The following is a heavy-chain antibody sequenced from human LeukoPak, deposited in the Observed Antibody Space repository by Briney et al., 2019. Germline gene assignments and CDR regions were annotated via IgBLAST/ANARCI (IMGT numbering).Heavy chain of an antibody. V-gene: IGHV1-18*04. J-gene: IGHJ3*02. D-gene: IGHD1-26*01. Sequence: ASVKVSCKASGYTFTSYYMHWVRQAPGQGLEWMGWISAYNGNTNYAQKLQGRVTMTTDTSTSTAYMELRSLRSDDAAVYYCARVVRGSYSSDAFDIWGQGTMVTVSS. CDR3: ARVVRGSYSSDAFDI. CDR1: GYTFTSYY. CDR2: ISAYNGNT.